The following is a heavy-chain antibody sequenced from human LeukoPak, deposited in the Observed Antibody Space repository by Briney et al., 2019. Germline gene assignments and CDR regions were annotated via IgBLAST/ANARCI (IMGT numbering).Heavy chain of an antibody. Sequence: SETLSLTCGVSGGSVSSTNWWTWIRQPPGKGLGWIGEVHLIGRTKFNPSLKSRLTMSVDLSENHVSLKLTSVTAADTAVYYCAREGGFYRPLDYSGQGTLVTVSS. CDR1: GGSVSSTNW. V-gene: IGHV4-4*02. CDR2: VHLIGRT. CDR3: AREGGFYRPLDY. J-gene: IGHJ4*02. D-gene: IGHD6-25*01.